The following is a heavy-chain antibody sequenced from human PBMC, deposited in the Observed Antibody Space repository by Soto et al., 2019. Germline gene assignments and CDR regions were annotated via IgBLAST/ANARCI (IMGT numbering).Heavy chain of an antibody. CDR3: ARDYGDYGARWFDP. J-gene: IGHJ5*02. CDR2: IIPIFGTA. V-gene: IGHV1-69*13. D-gene: IGHD4-17*01. Sequence: GASVKVSCKASGGTFSSYAISWVRQAPGQGLEWMGGIIPIFGTANYAQKFQGRVTITADESTSTAYMELSSLRSEDTAVYYCARDYGDYGARWFDPWGQGXLVTVYS. CDR1: GGTFSSYA.